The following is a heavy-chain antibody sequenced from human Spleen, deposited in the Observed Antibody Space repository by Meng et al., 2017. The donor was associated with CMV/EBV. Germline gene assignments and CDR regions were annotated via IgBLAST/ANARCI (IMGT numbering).Heavy chain of an antibody. Sequence: GESLKISCAASGFSFSTYAMHWVRQAPGKGLEWVAFIRYDGNTQYYADSVRGRFTISRDNAKNSLYLQMNSLKPEDTALYYCAKLRRSSTADYWGQGTLVTVSS. CDR1: GFSFSTYA. D-gene: IGHD2-2*01. V-gene: IGHV3-30*02. CDR3: AKLRRSSTADY. J-gene: IGHJ4*02. CDR2: IRYDGNTQ.